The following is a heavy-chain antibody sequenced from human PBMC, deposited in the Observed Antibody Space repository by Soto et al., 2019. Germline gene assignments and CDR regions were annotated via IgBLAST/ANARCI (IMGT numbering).Heavy chain of an antibody. CDR2: IKQDGGEK. V-gene: IGHV3-7*01. CDR1: GFMFSNFW. D-gene: IGHD3-16*01. J-gene: IGHJ2*01. Sequence: EVQLVESGGGLVQPGGSLRLSCAASGFMFSNFWMSWVRQAPGKGLEWVANIKQDGGEKFYVDSVKGRFTISRDNAENSLFLQMNSLRAEDTAVYYCARDSMITFGGVDLWVRGTLVTVSS. CDR3: ARDSMITFGGVDL.